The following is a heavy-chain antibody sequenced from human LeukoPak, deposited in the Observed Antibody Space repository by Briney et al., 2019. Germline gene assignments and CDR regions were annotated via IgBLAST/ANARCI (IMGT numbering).Heavy chain of an antibody. CDR2: INPTGTST. J-gene: IGHJ4*02. D-gene: IGHD2-8*02. CDR1: GYTFTNYY. CDR3: AREESGGYFDY. Sequence: ASVKVSCKASGYTFTNYYMHWVRQAPGQGLEWMGLINPTGTSTNYAQKFRGRVTMTRDTSMTTVYMELSSLRSEDTAVYYCAREESGGYFDYWGQGTLVTVSS. V-gene: IGHV1-46*01.